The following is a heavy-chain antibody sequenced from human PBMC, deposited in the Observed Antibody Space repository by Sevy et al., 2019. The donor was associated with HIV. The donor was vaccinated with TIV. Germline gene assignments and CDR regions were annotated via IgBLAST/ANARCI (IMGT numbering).Heavy chain of an antibody. CDR3: AKDSILVAGHFDY. J-gene: IGHJ4*02. V-gene: IGHV3-23*01. CDR1: GFTFSSYA. CDR2: FTGSGTNT. D-gene: IGHD6-19*01. Sequence: GGSLRLSCAASGFTFSSYAMSWVRQAPGKGLEWVSSFTGSGTNTFYADSVKGRFTISRDNSKNTRYLQMNSRRAEDTAVYYCAKDSILVAGHFDYWGQGTLVTVSS.